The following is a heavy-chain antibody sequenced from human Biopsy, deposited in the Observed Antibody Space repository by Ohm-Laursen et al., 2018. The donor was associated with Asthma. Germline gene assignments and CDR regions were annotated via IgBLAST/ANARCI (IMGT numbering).Heavy chain of an antibody. Sequence: GSLRLSCSATGFSFSNFAIHWVRQAPGKGLEWVSYISSSGTTIFNADSVKGRFTISRDNAKNSLYLQMNSLRAEDTAVYYCAREKAYSDILTAYYNGWYFDLWGRGTLVTVSS. CDR1: GFSFSNFA. CDR3: AREKAYSDILTAYYNGWYFDL. CDR2: ISSSGTTI. V-gene: IGHV3-11*01. D-gene: IGHD3-9*01. J-gene: IGHJ2*01.